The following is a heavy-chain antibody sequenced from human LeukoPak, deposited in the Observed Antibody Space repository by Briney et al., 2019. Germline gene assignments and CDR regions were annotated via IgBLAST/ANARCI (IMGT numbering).Heavy chain of an antibody. CDR1: GFTFGSYA. Sequence: GGSLRLSCAASGFTFGSYAMNWVRQAPGKGLEWVSAISGSGGSTYYADFVKGRFTISRDNSKNTLYLQMNSLRAEDTAVYYCAKSRPVTFADFDYWGQGTLVTVSS. D-gene: IGHD4-17*01. J-gene: IGHJ4*02. CDR3: AKSRPVTFADFDY. CDR2: ISGSGGST. V-gene: IGHV3-23*01.